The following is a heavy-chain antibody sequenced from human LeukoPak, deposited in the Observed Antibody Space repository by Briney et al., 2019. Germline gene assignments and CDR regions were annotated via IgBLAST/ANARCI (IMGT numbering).Heavy chain of an antibody. Sequence: ASVKVPCKASGYTFTSYDINWVRQATGQGLEWMGWMNPNSGNTGYAQKLQGRVTMTTDTSTSTAYMELRSLRSDDTAVYYCARVTAYGYWFDPWGQGTLVTVSS. D-gene: IGHD2-21*02. V-gene: IGHV1-8*02. CDR3: ARVTAYGYWFDP. J-gene: IGHJ5*02. CDR1: GYTFTSYD. CDR2: MNPNSGNT.